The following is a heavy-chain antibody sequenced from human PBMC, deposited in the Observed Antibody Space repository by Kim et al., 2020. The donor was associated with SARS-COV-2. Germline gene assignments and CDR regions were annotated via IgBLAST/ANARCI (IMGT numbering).Heavy chain of an antibody. Sequence: SETLSLTCTVSGGSISSGDYYWSWIRQHPGKGLEWIGYIYYIGSTYYNPSLKSRVTISVDTSKNQFSLKLSSVTAADTAVYYCARALSITMIVVVINSFDLWGQGTMVTVSS. V-gene: IGHV4-31*03. J-gene: IGHJ3*01. CDR1: GGSISSGDYY. CDR2: IYYIGST. D-gene: IGHD3-22*01. CDR3: ARALSITMIVVVINSFDL.